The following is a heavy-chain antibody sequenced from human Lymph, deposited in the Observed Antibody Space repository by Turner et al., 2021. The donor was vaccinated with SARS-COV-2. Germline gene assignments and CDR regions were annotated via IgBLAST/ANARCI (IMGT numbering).Heavy chain of an antibody. J-gene: IGHJ5*02. CDR3: ARVYGDYVP. V-gene: IGHV3-66*01. CDR1: GFTVRSNY. D-gene: IGHD4-17*01. CDR2: IYRGGST. Sequence: EVRLVQAGGGLVQPGGVLRLSCTASGFTVRSNYMTWVRQAPGKGLEWVSLIYRGGSTYYAKSVKGRFTISRDNSKNTLDLQMNGLSAEDTDVYYCARVYGDYVPWGQGTLVTVSS.